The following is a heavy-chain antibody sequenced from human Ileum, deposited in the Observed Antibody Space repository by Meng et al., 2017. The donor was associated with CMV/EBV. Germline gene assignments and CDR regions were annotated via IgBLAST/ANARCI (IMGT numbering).Heavy chain of an antibody. CDR2: IRYDGTNK. V-gene: IGHV3-30*02. Sequence: GGSLRLSCAASGFTFGYYGMHWVRQVPGGGLEWVAFIRYDGTNKYYTDSVKGRFTISRDNSKNTVYLQMNSLRPEDTALFYCAKGHTYCSGSSCFLESWGQGTLVTVSS. J-gene: IGHJ5*01. CDR1: GFTFGYYG. CDR3: AKGHTYCSGSSCFLES. D-gene: IGHD2-2*01.